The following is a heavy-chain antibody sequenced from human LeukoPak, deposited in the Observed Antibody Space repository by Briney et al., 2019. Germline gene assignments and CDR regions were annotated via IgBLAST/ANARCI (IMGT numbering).Heavy chain of an antibody. Sequence: SETLSLTCTVSGGSISSYYWSWIRQPPGKGLEWIGNIYSSGTTNYNPSLKSRVTISMDTSKNQFSLKLSSVTAADTAVYYCARGKIWSPVYLSHWGQGTLVTVSS. V-gene: IGHV4-59*13. J-gene: IGHJ4*02. CDR2: IYSSGTT. CDR3: ARGKIWSPVYLSH. D-gene: IGHD3-10*01. CDR1: GGSISSYY.